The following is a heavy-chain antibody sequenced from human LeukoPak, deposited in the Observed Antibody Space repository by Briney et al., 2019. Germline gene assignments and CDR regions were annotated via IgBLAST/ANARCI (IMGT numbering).Heavy chain of an antibody. CDR1: GYTFTSYA. CDR3: ASDLTYYYDSSGYPHNDAFDI. J-gene: IGHJ3*02. D-gene: IGHD3-22*01. V-gene: IGHV7-4-1*02. CDR2: INTNTGNP. Sequence: ASVTVSCKASGYTFTSYAMNWVRQAPGQGLEWMGWINTNTGNPTYAQGFTGRFVFSLDTSVSTAYRQISSLKAEDTAVYYCASDLTYYYDSSGYPHNDAFDIWGQGTMVTVSS.